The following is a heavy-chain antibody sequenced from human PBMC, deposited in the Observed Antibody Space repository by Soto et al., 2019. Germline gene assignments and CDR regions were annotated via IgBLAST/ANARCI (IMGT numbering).Heavy chain of an antibody. D-gene: IGHD3-22*01. Sequence: GGSLRLSCAASGFTFSSYAMSWVRQAPGKGLEWVSHINNDGSSTTYADSVKGRFTISRDNAKNSLYLQMNSLRAEDTAVYYCARGDYYDTTGPLSDAFDIWGQGTMVTVSS. CDR3: ARGDYYDTTGPLSDAFDI. V-gene: IGHV3-74*01. CDR1: GFTFSSYA. CDR2: INNDGSST. J-gene: IGHJ3*02.